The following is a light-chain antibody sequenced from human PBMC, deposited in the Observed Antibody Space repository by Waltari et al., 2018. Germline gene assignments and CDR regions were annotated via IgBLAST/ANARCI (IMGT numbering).Light chain of an antibody. J-gene: IGLJ2*01. CDR3: HSRDSSGDVL. CDR2: GKN. Sequence: SSELTQDPAVSVALGQTVRITCTGDSPRTYYVSWFHQKLGQAPALVIYGKNNRPSGIPDRFSASSSGSTASLTIIGAQAEDEADYYCHSRDSSGDVLIGGGTKLTVV. V-gene: IGLV3-19*01. CDR1: SPRTYY.